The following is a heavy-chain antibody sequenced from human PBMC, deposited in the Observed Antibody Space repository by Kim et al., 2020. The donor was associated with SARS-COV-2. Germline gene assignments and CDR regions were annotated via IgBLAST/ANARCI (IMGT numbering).Heavy chain of an antibody. J-gene: IGHJ3*02. D-gene: IGHD5-12*01. V-gene: IGHV3-53*01. CDR3: ARWGGSEGVPFDI. Sequence: YYAGSVKGRFTNSRDNSKNTLYHQMNGLRAEDTAVYYCARWGGSEGVPFDIWGQGTMVTVSS.